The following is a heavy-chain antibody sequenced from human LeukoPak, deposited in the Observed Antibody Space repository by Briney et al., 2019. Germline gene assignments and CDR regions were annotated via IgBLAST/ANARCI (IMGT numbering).Heavy chain of an antibody. V-gene: IGHV3-30-3*01. CDR2: ITYDGSKK. D-gene: IGHD4-17*01. CDR1: GFTFSSFG. CDR3: ARGPPYGDYVGEFDY. J-gene: IGHJ4*02. Sequence: PGGSLRLSCAASGFTFSSFGMHWARQAPGKGLEWVAVITYDGSKKYYADSVKGRFTISRDNSKDTLYLQMDSLRDEDTAVYYCARGPPYGDYVGEFDYWGQGTLVTVSS.